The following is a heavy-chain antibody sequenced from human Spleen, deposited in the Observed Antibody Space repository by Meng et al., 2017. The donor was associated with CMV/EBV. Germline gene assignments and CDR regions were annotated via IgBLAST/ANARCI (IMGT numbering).Heavy chain of an antibody. CDR3: ARQLFGYYDSSGYYYREHAFDI. J-gene: IGHJ3*02. CDR1: GGSISSGDYY. D-gene: IGHD3-22*01. Sequence: SETLSLTCTVSGGSISSGDYYWSWIRQPPGKGLEWIGYISYSGSTYYNPSLKSRVTISVDTSKNQFSLKLSSVTAADTAVYYCARQLFGYYDSSGYYYREHAFDIWGQGTMVTVSS. CDR2: ISYSGST. V-gene: IGHV4-30-4*08.